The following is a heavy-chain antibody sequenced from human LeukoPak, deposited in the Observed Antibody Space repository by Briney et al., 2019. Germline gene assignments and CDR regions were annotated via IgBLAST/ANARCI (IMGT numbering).Heavy chain of an antibody. CDR2: IRPDGSNK. CDR1: GFTFSSYW. CDR3: AKAYGSGWYYYFDY. V-gene: IGHV3-30*02. D-gene: IGHD6-19*01. Sequence: PGGSLRLSCAASGFTFSSYWMHWVRQAPGKGLEWVAFIRPDGSNKYYADSVKGRFTISRDNSKNTLYLQMNSLRAEDTAVYYCAKAYGSGWYYYFDYWGRGTLVTVSS. J-gene: IGHJ4*02.